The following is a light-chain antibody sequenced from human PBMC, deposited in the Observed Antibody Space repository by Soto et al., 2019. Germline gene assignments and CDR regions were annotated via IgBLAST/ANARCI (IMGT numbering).Light chain of an antibody. CDR1: QSVFFTSNNKNY. Sequence: DFVVTQSPDSLAVSLGETVTINCKSSQSVFFTSNNKNYLAWHQQKLGQPPKLLIYWASSREPGVPDGFRGSGSGTDFTLTINGLQAEVVAVYYCQQYYSPPYTLGQGTKLEIK. J-gene: IGKJ2*01. CDR2: WAS. CDR3: QQYYSPPYT. V-gene: IGKV4-1*01.